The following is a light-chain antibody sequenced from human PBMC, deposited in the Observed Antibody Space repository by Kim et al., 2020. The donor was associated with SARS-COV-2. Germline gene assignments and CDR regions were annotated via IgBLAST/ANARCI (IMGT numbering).Light chain of an antibody. CDR2: SSI. V-gene: IGLV1-40*01. J-gene: IGLJ2*01. CDR3: QSYDTSLSVI. Sequence: QSVLTQPPSVSGAPGQRVTISCTGSSSDIGAGYDVHWYQHLPGTAPKLLIYSSINRPSGVPDRFSGSKSGTSASLAITGLQAEDEADYYCQSYDTSLSVIFGGGTQLIVL. CDR1: SSDIGAGYD.